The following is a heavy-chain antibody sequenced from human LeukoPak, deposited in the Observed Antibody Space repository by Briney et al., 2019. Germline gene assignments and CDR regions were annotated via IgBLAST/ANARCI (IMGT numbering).Heavy chain of an antibody. CDR1: GFTFSSYA. V-gene: IGHV3-23*01. D-gene: IGHD2-21*01. CDR3: AKIVIAFDN. Sequence: AGSLRLSCAASGFTFSSYAMSWVHQAPGKPLQSASATSGSGGSTYYADSVKGRFTLSRDNSKNTLYLQMNSLRAEDTAVYYCAKIVIAFDNWGQGTLFTVSS. CDR2: TSGSGGST. J-gene: IGHJ4*02.